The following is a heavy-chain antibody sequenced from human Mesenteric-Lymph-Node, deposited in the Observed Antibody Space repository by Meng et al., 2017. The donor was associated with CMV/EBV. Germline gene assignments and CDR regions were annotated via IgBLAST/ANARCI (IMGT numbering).Heavy chain of an antibody. Sequence: GESLKISCAAPGFTFSAYSMNWVRQAPGKGLEWVSSISGSSSYIYYADSVKGRFTISRDNAKKSLYLQMNSLRAEDTAVYYCARNDPTRRRDYFDYWGQGILVTVSS. CDR3: ARNDPTRRRDYFDY. J-gene: IGHJ4*02. CDR1: GFTFSAYS. D-gene: IGHD3-16*01. CDR2: ISGSSSYI. V-gene: IGHV3-21*01.